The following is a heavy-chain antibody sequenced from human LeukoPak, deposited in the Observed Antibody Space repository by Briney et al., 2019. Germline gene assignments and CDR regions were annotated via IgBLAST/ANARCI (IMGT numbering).Heavy chain of an antibody. CDR1: GYTFTGYY. CDR2: INPNSGGT. D-gene: IGHD3-3*01. V-gene: IGHV1-2*02. Sequence: GASVKVSCKASGYTFTGYYMHWVRQAPGQGLEWMGWINPNSGGTNYAQKFQGRVTMTRDTSISTAYMELSRLRSDDTAVYYCASRTPRPLTIFRAFDIWGQGTMVTVSS. CDR3: ASRTPRPLTIFRAFDI. J-gene: IGHJ3*02.